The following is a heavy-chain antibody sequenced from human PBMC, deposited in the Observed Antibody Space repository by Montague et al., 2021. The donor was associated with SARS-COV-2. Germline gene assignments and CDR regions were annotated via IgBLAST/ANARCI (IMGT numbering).Heavy chain of an antibody. J-gene: IGHJ5*02. V-gene: IGHV4-34*01. CDR3: ARGAYSSSWYGVRNWFDP. CDR1: GGSFSGYY. Sequence: SETLSLTCAVYGGSFSGYYWSWIRQPPGKGLEWVGEINHSGSTNYNPSLKSRVTISVDTSKNQFSLKLSSVTAADTAVYYCARGAYSSSWYGVRNWFDPWGQGTLVTVSS. D-gene: IGHD6-13*01. CDR2: INHSGST.